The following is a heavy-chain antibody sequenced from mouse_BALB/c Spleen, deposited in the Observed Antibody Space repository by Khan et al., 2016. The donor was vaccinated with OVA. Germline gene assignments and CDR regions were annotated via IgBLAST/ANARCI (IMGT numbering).Heavy chain of an antibody. CDR3: TRIHRSDFDY. Sequence: VRLQQSGPELVRPGASVKISCKASGYSFTGYFMNWVMQSHGKSLEWIGRINPHIGETFYNQRFKDKATLTVDESSSTAHMEPRSLASEDSAVYYCTRIHRSDFDYWGQGTTLTVSS. J-gene: IGHJ2*01. D-gene: IGHD1-1*01. CDR1: GYSFTGYF. V-gene: IGHV1-20*02. CDR2: INPHIGET.